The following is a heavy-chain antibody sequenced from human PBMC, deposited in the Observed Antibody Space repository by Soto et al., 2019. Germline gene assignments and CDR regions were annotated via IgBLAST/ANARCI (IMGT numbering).Heavy chain of an antibody. D-gene: IGHD6-19*01. CDR2: SNSDGSDT. CDR1: GFTFSSYW. Sequence: EVQLVESGGGLVQPGGSLRLSCAASGFTFSSYWMYWVRQAPGKGLVWVSRSNSDGSDTNYADSVKGRFTISRDNANNTLYLQMNSLRAEDTAVYYCARDRGWSLFDYWGQGTLVTVSS. J-gene: IGHJ4*02. CDR3: ARDRGWSLFDY. V-gene: IGHV3-74*01.